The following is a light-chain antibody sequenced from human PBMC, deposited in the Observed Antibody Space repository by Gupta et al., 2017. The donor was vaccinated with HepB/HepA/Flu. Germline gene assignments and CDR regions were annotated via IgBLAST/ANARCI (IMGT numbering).Light chain of an antibody. CDR1: SLRSYY. CDR3: DSRDSSGRHVI. CDR2: GKN. V-gene: IGLV3-19*01. J-gene: IGLJ2*01. Sequence: SSELSQAPAVSVALGQTVRISCQGDSLRSYYASWYQQRPGQAPILVIYGKNNRPSGIPDRFSGSSSGNTASLTITGAQAEEEADYYCDSRDSSGRHVIFGGGTKLTVL.